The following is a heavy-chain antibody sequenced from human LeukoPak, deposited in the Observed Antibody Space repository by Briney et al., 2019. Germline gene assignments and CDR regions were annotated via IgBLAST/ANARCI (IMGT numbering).Heavy chain of an antibody. Sequence: GASVKVSCKASGYTFTSYGISWVRQAPGQGLEWMGRIIPILGIANYAQKFQGRVTITADKSTSTAYMELSSLRSEDTAVYYCARDKYTYYDFWSGHRGYYGMDVWGQGTTVTVSS. CDR2: IIPILGIA. J-gene: IGHJ6*02. CDR3: ARDKYTYYDFWSGHRGYYGMDV. CDR1: GYTFTSYG. D-gene: IGHD3-3*01. V-gene: IGHV1-69*04.